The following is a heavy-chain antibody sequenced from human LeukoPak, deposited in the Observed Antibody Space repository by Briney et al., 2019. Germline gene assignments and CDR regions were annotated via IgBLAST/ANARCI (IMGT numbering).Heavy chain of an antibody. CDR3: ARGLCSGGSCYYYYYGMDV. J-gene: IGHJ6*02. V-gene: IGHV3-7*01. CDR2: IKQDGSDK. D-gene: IGHD2-15*01. CDR1: GFTFSSHW. Sequence: PGGSLRLSFAASGFTFSSHWMSWVRQAPGKGLEWVANIKQDGSDKYYVDSVKGRVTISRDNARNSLYLQMNSLRGEDTAVYYCARGLCSGGSCYYYYYGMDVWGQGTTVTVSS.